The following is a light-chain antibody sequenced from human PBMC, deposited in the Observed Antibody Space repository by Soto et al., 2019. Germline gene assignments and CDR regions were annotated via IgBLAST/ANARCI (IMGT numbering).Light chain of an antibody. CDR1: QSVSSSY. CDR3: QHYGASPRT. CDR2: GAS. J-gene: IGKJ1*01. V-gene: IGKV3-20*01. Sequence: EIVLTQSPGTLSLSPGESATLSCRASQSVSSSYLAWYQQRPGQAPRLLIYGASSMATGIPDRFSGSGSGTAFTLTISRLEPEDFAVYYCQHYGASPRTFGQGTKVEIK.